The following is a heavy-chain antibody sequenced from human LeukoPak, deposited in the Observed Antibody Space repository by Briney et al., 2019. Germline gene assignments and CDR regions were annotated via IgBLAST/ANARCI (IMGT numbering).Heavy chain of an antibody. D-gene: IGHD2-15*01. V-gene: IGHV1-2*02. J-gene: IGHJ4*02. CDR1: GYTFTGDY. CDR3: ARASLGSPSGDY. Sequence: ASVKVSCKASGYTFTGDYMHWVRQAPGQGLEWMGWINPNSGGTNYAQKFQGRVTMTRDTSISTAYMELRSLRSDDTAVYYCARASLGSPSGDYWGQGTLVTVSS. CDR2: INPNSGGT.